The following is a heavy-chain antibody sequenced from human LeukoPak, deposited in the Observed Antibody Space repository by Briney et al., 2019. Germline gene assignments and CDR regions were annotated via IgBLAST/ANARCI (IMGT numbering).Heavy chain of an antibody. CDR3: ARAGYYYDSPLPHAFDI. CDR1: GDSISSYF. Sequence: PSETLSLTCTVSGDSISSYFWSWIRQPSGKGLEWIGRIYTSGSTSYNPSLKSRVTMSVDTSKNQFSLKLSSVTAADTAVYYCARAGYYYDSPLPHAFDIWGQGTMVTVSS. CDR2: IYTSGST. D-gene: IGHD3-22*01. J-gene: IGHJ3*02. V-gene: IGHV4-4*07.